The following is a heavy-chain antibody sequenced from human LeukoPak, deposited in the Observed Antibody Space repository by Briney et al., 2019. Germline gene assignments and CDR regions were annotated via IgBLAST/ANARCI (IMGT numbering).Heavy chain of an antibody. CDR3: ARTYCGTNACPFDH. Sequence: PSETLSLTCTVSGGSFSSYYWSWIRQPPGKGLEWIGYIYYSGSTDYNPSLKSRVTMSLDTSKNQFSLNLSSVTAADTAIYYCARTYCGTNACPFDHWGQGNLVTVSS. CDR1: GGSFSSYY. D-gene: IGHD2-21*01. J-gene: IGHJ4*02. V-gene: IGHV4-59*08. CDR2: IYYSGST.